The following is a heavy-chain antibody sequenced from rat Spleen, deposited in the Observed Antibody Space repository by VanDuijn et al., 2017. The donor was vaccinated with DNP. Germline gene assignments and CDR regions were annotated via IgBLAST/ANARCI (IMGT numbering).Heavy chain of an antibody. Sequence: QVQLQQSGAELAKPGSSVKISCKASGYTFTSYYVSWIKQTTGQGLDYIGYIDAGSGFTNYNEKFRGKATLTVDKSSSTAFLQLSSLTPDDSAVYYCASSNWGYYWYFDFWGPGTMVTVSS. J-gene: IGHJ1*01. V-gene: IGHV1-43*01. CDR2: IDAGSGFT. D-gene: IGHD5-1*01. CDR1: GYTFTSYY. CDR3: ASSNWGYYWYFDF.